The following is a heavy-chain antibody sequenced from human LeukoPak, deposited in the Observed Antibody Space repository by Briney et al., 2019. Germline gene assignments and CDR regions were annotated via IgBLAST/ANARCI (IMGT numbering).Heavy chain of an antibody. D-gene: IGHD7-27*01. CDR2: ISGSSSYI. J-gene: IGHJ4*02. CDR1: GFTFSSYS. V-gene: IGHV3-21*01. Sequence: GGSLRLSFPASGFTFSSYSMNGVRQAPGKGLEWVSSISGSSSYIYNADSVKGRFTISRDNAKNSLYLQMNSLRAEDTAVYYCARDVTGDCWGQGTLVTVSS. CDR3: ARDVTGDC.